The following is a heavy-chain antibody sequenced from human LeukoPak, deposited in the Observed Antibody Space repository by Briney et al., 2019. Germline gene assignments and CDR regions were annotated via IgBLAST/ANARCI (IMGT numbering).Heavy chain of an antibody. CDR2: ISSSSSYI. CDR3: AREPDDDAFDI. Sequence: GGSLRLSCAASGFTFSSYWMTWVRQAPGKGLEWVSSISSSSSYIYYADSVKGRFTISRDNAKNSLYLQMNSLRAEDTAVYYCAREPDDDAFDIWGQGTMVTVSS. V-gene: IGHV3-21*01. J-gene: IGHJ3*02. CDR1: GFTFSSYW.